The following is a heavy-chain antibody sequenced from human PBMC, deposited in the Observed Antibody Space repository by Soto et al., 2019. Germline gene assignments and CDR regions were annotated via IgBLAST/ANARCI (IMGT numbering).Heavy chain of an antibody. CDR1: GYTFTGYY. V-gene: IGHV1-2*02. D-gene: IGHD6-19*01. Sequence: ASVKVSCKASGYTFTGYYMHWVRQAPGQGLEWMGWINPNSGGTNYAQKFQGRVTMTRDTSISTAYMELSRLRSDDTAVYYCARDSSSGWYTFDYWGQGNPVTVS. J-gene: IGHJ4*02. CDR2: INPNSGGT. CDR3: ARDSSSGWYTFDY.